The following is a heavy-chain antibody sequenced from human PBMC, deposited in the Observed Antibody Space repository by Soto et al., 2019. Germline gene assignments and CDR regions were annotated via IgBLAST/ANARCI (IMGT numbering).Heavy chain of an antibody. J-gene: IGHJ4*02. CDR1: GGSFSGYY. Sequence: SEPLSLTCAVYGGSFSGYYWSWIRHPPGKGLEWIGEINHSGSTNYNPSLKSRVTISVDTSKNQFSLKLSSVTAADTAVYYCARKGRVYYYDSSGYPDYWGEGTLVTVYS. V-gene: IGHV4-34*01. D-gene: IGHD3-22*01. CDR2: INHSGST. CDR3: ARKGRVYYYDSSGYPDY.